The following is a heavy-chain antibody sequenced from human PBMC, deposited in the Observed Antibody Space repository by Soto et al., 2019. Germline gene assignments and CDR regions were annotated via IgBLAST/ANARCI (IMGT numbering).Heavy chain of an antibody. CDR3: ARGPDYDILTGYYKPTTGAPWFDP. D-gene: IGHD3-9*01. J-gene: IGHJ5*02. CDR1: GGTFSSYA. CDR2: IIPIFGTA. V-gene: IGHV1-69*13. Sequence: SVKVSCKASGGTFSSYAISWVRQAPGQGLEWMGGIIPIFGTANYAQKFQGRVTITADESTSTAYMELSSLRSEDTAVYYCARGPDYDILTGYYKPTTGAPWFDPWGQGTLVTVSS.